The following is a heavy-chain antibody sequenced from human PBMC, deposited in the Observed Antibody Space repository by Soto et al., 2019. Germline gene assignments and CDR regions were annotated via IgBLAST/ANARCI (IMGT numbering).Heavy chain of an antibody. CDR1: GGSISSNGYS. D-gene: IGHD3-22*01. Sequence: PSETLSLTCAVSGGSISSNGYSWSWIRQPPGKGLEWIGYIYYSGSTYYNPSLKSRVTISVDRSKNQFSLKLSSVTAADTAVYYCAGWNSYDGSGNRAYWGQVTLVTVS. CDR3: AGWNSYDGSGNRAY. J-gene: IGHJ4*02. V-gene: IGHV4-30-2*01. CDR2: IYYSGST.